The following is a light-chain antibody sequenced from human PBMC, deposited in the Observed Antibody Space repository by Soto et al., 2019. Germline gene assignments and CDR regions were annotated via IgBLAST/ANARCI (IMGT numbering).Light chain of an antibody. CDR1: SSDVGGYNY. V-gene: IGLV2-14*03. CDR3: SSYTTSNTRQIV. CDR2: DVS. J-gene: IGLJ1*01. Sequence: QSALTQPASAKGSPGQSITISCTGTSSDVGGYNYVSWYQHHPGKAPKLMIFDVSNRPSGVSNRFSGSKSGNTASLTISGLQPEDEADYYCSSYTTSNTRQIVFGTGTKVTVL.